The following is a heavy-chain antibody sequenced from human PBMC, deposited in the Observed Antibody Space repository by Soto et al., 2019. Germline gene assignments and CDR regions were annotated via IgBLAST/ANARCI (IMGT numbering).Heavy chain of an antibody. CDR2: ISGSGGST. D-gene: IGHD3-10*01. CDR1: GFTFTTNA. J-gene: IGHJ4*02. Sequence: EVQLLESGGGLVQPGGSLRLSCAASGFTFTTNAMSWVRQAPGKGLEWVSAISGSGGSTYYVDSVKGRFTISRDNSKNTLYLQMSSLRAEDTAVYYWAKSLRGIIIGFDDWGQGTQVTVSS. CDR3: AKSLRGIIIGFDD. V-gene: IGHV3-23*01.